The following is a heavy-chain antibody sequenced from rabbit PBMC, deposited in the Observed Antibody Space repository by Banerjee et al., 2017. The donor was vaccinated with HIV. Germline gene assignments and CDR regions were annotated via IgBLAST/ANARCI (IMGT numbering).Heavy chain of an antibody. J-gene: IGHJ4*01. CDR2: IVAGSNGGT. Sequence: QSLEESGGDLVKPGASLTLTCTASGFSFSSNYYMCWVRQAPGKGLEWIACIVAGSNGGTYSASWAKGRFTISKTSSTTVTLQMTSLTAADTATYFCARSTSGGAFNLWCPGTLVTV. CDR1: GFSFSSNYY. CDR3: ARSTSGGAFNL. V-gene: IGHV1S40*01. D-gene: IGHD1-1*01.